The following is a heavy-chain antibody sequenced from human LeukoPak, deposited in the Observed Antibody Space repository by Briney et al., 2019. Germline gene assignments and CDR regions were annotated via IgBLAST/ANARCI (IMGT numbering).Heavy chain of an antibody. Sequence: PSETLSLTCAVSGGSISSSNWWSWVRQPPGKGLEWIGEIYHSGSTNYNPSLKSRVTISVDTSKNQFSLKLSSVTAADTAVCYCARQPYNDAFDIWGQGTMVTVSS. D-gene: IGHD1-1*01. V-gene: IGHV4-4*02. CDR3: ARQPYNDAFDI. CDR2: IYHSGST. CDR1: GGSISSSNW. J-gene: IGHJ3*02.